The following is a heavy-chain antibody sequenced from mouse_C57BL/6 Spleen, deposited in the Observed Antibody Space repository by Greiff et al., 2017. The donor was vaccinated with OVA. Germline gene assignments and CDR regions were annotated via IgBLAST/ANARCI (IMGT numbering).Heavy chain of an antibody. CDR1: GFTFSSYA. Sequence: EVQVVESGGGLVKPGGSLKLSCAASGFTFSSYAMSWVRQTPEKRLEWVATISDGGSYTYYPDNVKGRFTISRDNAKNNLYLQMSHLKSEDTAMYYCARGCTTVASYFDYWGQGTTLTVSS. V-gene: IGHV5-4*01. CDR2: ISDGGSYT. D-gene: IGHD1-1*01. J-gene: IGHJ2*01. CDR3: ARGCTTVASYFDY.